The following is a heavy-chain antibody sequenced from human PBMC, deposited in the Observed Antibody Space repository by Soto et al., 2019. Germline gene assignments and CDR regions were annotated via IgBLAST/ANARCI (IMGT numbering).Heavy chain of an antibody. CDR3: ANPVGALDAFDI. J-gene: IGHJ3*02. Sequence: EVQLLESGGGLVQPGGSLRLSCAASGFTFSSYAMSWVRQAPGKGLEWVSAISGSGGSTYYADSVKGRFTISRDNSKNTLYLQMNSLRAEDTAVYYCANPVGALDAFDIWGQGTMVTVSS. CDR1: GFTFSSYA. CDR2: ISGSGGST. V-gene: IGHV3-23*01. D-gene: IGHD1-26*01.